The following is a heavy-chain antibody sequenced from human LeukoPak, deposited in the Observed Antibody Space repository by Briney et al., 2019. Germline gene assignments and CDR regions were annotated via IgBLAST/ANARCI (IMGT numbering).Heavy chain of an antibody. D-gene: IGHD1-1*01. Sequence: GASVKVSCKVSGYSLSELSIHWVRQAPGKGLEWMGGFDPEDDEAIYAQSLQGRVTMTEDTSTDTAYMELSGLTSDDAAVYYCATDVTGTAPHDFWGQGTLVTVS. CDR3: ATDVTGTAPHDF. CDR2: FDPEDDEA. CDR1: GYSLSELS. J-gene: IGHJ4*02. V-gene: IGHV1-24*01.